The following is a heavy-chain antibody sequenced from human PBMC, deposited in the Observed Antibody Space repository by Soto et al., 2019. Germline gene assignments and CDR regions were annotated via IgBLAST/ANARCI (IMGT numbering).Heavy chain of an antibody. V-gene: IGHV4-30-4*01. Sequence: TLSLTCTVSGGSISSGDYYWSWIRQPPGKGLEWIGYIYYSGSTYYNPSLKSRVTISVDTSKNQFSLKLSSVTAADTAVYYCARGGGIVVVTAPYDHWGQGTLVTVSS. D-gene: IGHD2-21*02. CDR3: ARGGGIVVVTAPYDH. CDR2: IYYSGST. CDR1: GGSISSGDYY. J-gene: IGHJ4*02.